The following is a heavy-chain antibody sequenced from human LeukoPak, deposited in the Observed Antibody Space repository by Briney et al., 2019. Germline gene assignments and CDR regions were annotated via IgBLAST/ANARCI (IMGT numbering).Heavy chain of an antibody. V-gene: IGHV3-21*01. J-gene: IGHJ4*02. CDR3: ASIGPNYDFWSGYYGGIDY. CDR2: ISSSSSYI. D-gene: IGHD3-3*01. Sequence: PGGSLRLSCAASGFTFSSYSMNWVRQAPGKGVEWVSSISSSSSYIYYADSVKGRFTISRDNAKNSLYLQMNSLRAEDTAVYYCASIGPNYDFWSGYYGGIDYWGQGTLVTVSS. CDR1: GFTFSSYS.